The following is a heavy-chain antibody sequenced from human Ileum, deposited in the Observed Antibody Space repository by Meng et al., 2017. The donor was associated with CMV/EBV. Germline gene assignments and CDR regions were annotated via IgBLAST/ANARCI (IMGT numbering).Heavy chain of an antibody. Sequence: SETLSPTCTVSGDSISSYYWSWIRQPPGKGLEWTGYIHYTGTTNYNPSPRSRVTISADTSKHQFSLKLASVTAADTAIYYCARYYCSDRCYHFDYWGQGTMVTVSS. CDR2: IHYTGTT. V-gene: IGHV4-59*01. CDR3: ARYYCSDRCYHFDY. J-gene: IGHJ4*02. CDR1: GDSISSYY. D-gene: IGHD2-15*01.